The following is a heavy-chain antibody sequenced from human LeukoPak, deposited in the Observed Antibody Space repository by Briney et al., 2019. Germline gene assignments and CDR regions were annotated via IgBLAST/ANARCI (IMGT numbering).Heavy chain of an antibody. CDR2: INPNSGGT. CDR3: ARDYYDSSGFGAFDI. D-gene: IGHD3-22*01. Sequence: ASVKVSCKASGYTFTAYYMHWVRQAPGQGLEWMGWINPNSGGTNYAQKFQGRVTMTRETSISTAYMELGRLRSDDTAVYYCARDYYDSSGFGAFDIWGQGTMVTVSS. V-gene: IGHV1-2*02. J-gene: IGHJ3*02. CDR1: GYTFTAYY.